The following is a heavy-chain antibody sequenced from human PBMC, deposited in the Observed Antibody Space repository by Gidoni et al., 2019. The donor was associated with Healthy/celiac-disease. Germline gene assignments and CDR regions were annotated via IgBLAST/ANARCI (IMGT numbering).Heavy chain of an antibody. CDR2: SSWNSGSI. Sequence: EVQLFESGGGLVQPGRSLRLSCAASGFTFDDYAMHWFRQAPGKGLEWVSGSSWNSGSIGYADSVKGRFTISRDNAKNSLYLQMNSLRAEDTALYYCAKDRNYYDSSGYWTYFDYWGQGTLVTVSS. D-gene: IGHD3-22*01. CDR3: AKDRNYYDSSGYWTYFDY. V-gene: IGHV3-9*01. J-gene: IGHJ4*02. CDR1: GFTFDDYA.